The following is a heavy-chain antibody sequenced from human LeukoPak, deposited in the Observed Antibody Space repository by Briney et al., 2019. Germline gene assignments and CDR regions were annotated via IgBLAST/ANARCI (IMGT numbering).Heavy chain of an antibody. CDR3: ARVSDYGDYEVPYYFDY. D-gene: IGHD4-17*01. J-gene: IGHJ4*02. Sequence: GGSLRLSCAASGFTFDDYAMHWVRQAPGKGLEWVSLISWDGGSTYYADSVKGRFTISRDNSKNSLYLQMNSLRAEDTAVYYCARVSDYGDYEVPYYFDYWGQGTLVTVSS. V-gene: IGHV3-43D*03. CDR2: ISWDGGST. CDR1: GFTFDDYA.